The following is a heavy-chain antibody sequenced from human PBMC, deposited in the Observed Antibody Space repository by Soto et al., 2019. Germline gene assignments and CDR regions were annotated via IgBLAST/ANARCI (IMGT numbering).Heavy chain of an antibody. J-gene: IGHJ4*02. CDR1: GVSIINYY. Sequence: SETLSLTCTVSGVSIINYYWVWIRQPPGKGLEWIGYIYYSGSTNYNPSLKSRVTISVDTSKNQFSLELTSVTAADTAIYYCARRDASGWYSYFDHWGLGILVTVSS. D-gene: IGHD6-19*01. V-gene: IGHV4-59*08. CDR2: IYYSGST. CDR3: ARRDASGWYSYFDH.